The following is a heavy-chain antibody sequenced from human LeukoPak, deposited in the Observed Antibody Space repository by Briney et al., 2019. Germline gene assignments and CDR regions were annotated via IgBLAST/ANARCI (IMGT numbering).Heavy chain of an antibody. CDR2: IYYSGST. D-gene: IGHD3-10*01. CDR1: GASISSSIYY. Sequence: KPSETLSPTCTVSGASISSSIYYWGWIRQPPGKGLEWIGRIYYSGSTYYNVSLKSRVTMSLDTSKNQFSLNLTSVTAADTAVYYCARAGLTYYYAFDFWGQGTMVTVSS. V-gene: IGHV4-39*07. CDR3: ARAGLTYYYAFDF. J-gene: IGHJ3*01.